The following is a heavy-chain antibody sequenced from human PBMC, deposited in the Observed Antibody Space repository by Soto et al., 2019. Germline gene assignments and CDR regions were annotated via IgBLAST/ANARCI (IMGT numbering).Heavy chain of an antibody. J-gene: IGHJ6*02. CDR2: IYHSGST. CDR1: GGSISSSNW. Sequence: SETLSLTCAVSGGSISSSNWWSWVRQPPGKGLEWIGEIYHSGSTNYNPSLKSRVTISVDKSKNQFSLKLSSVTAADTAVYYCASRHYDFWSGYFRRRDYYGMDVWGQGTTVTVSS. CDR3: ASRHYDFWSGYFRRRDYYGMDV. D-gene: IGHD3-3*01. V-gene: IGHV4-4*02.